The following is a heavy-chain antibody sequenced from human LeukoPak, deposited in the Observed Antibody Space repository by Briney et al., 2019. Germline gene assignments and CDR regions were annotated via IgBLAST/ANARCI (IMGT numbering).Heavy chain of an antibody. V-gene: IGHV1-18*01. CDR1: GYTFTSYG. CDR3: ARLVTAVVEFDY. Sequence: GASVKISCKASGYTFTSYGISWARQAPGQGLEWMGWISAYNGNTNYAQKLQGRVTLTTDTSTSTAYMDLRSLRSDDTAVYYCARLVTAVVEFDYWGQGTLVTVSS. J-gene: IGHJ4*02. CDR2: ISAYNGNT. D-gene: IGHD4-23*01.